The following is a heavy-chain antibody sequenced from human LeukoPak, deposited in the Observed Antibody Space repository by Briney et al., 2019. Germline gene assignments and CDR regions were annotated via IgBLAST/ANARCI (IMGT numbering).Heavy chain of an antibody. CDR3: AKDEYPRPGVGATYFDY. Sequence: ASVKVSCKASGGTFSSYAISWVRQAPGQGLEWMGGIIPIFGTANYAQKFQGRVTITADESTSTAYMELSSLRSEDTAVYYCAKDEYPRPGVGATYFDYWGQGTLVTVSS. V-gene: IGHV1-69*13. CDR2: IIPIFGTA. J-gene: IGHJ4*02. D-gene: IGHD1-26*01. CDR1: GGTFSSYA.